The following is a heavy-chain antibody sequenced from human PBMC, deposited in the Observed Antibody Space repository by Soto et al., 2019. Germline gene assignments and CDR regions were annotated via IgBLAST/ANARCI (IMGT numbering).Heavy chain of an antibody. Sequence: QVQLQESGPGLEKPSGTLSLTCAVSGGSISSSNWWSWVRQPPGKGLEWIGEIYHSGSTNYNPSLKSRVTISVDKSKNQFSLKLSSVTAADTAVYYCASLIHYDSRGRGYYFDYWGQGTLVTVSS. CDR3: ASLIHYDSRGRGYYFDY. CDR2: IYHSGST. D-gene: IGHD3-22*01. V-gene: IGHV4-4*02. J-gene: IGHJ4*02. CDR1: GGSISSSNW.